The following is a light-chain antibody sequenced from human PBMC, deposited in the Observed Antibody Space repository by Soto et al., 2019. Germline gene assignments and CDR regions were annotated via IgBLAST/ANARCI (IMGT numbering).Light chain of an antibody. Sequence: QPVLTQSPSASASLGASVKLTCTLSSGHSSFAIAWHQQQPEKGPRYLMKLNSDGSHNKGDGIPDRFSGSSSGAERHLTISSLQSEDEADYYCQTWGTAIVFGGGTKLNVL. V-gene: IGLV4-69*01. CDR2: LNSDGSH. CDR3: QTWGTAIV. CDR1: SGHSSFA. J-gene: IGLJ2*01.